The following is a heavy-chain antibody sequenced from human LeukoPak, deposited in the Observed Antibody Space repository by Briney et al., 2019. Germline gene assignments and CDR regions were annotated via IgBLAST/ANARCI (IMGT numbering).Heavy chain of an antibody. CDR1: GFTFSSYS. CDR3: ARDVGDGYNHQEIDY. Sequence: GGSLRLSCAASGFTFSSYSMNWVRQAPGKGLEWVSSISSSSSYKYYADSVKGRFTISRDNAKNSLYPQMNSLRAEDTAVYYCARDVGDGYNHQEIDYWGQGTLVTVSS. V-gene: IGHV3-21*01. D-gene: IGHD5-24*01. J-gene: IGHJ4*02. CDR2: ISSSSSYK.